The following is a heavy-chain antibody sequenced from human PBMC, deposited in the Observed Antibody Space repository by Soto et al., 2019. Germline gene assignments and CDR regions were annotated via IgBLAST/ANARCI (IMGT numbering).Heavy chain of an antibody. D-gene: IGHD6-13*01. CDR2: ISGSGGNT. CDR3: AKSALAAAGTGPFDY. V-gene: IGHV3-23*01. Sequence: GGSLRLSCAASGFTFSSSAMSWVRQAPGKGLEWVSTISGSGGNTNYADSVKGRFSISRDNSMNTLYLQMNSLGAEDTAVYYCAKSALAAAGTGPFDYWGQGTLVTAPQ. CDR1: GFTFSSSA. J-gene: IGHJ4*02.